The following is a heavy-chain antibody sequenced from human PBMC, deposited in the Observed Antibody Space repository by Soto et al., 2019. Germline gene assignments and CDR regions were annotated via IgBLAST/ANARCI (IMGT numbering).Heavy chain of an antibody. V-gene: IGHV1-69*13. Sequence: SVKVSCKASGGTSSSYAISWVRQAPGQGLEWMGGIIPIFGTANYAQKFQGRVTITADESTSTAYMELSSLRSEDTAVYYCARDNFWSGSKDYYYYGMDVWGQGTTVTVSS. J-gene: IGHJ6*02. D-gene: IGHD3-3*01. CDR1: GGTSSSYA. CDR2: IIPIFGTA. CDR3: ARDNFWSGSKDYYYYGMDV.